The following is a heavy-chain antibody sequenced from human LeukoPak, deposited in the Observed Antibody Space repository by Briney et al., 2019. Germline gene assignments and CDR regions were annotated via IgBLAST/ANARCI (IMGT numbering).Heavy chain of an antibody. CDR3: ARRGARSPHFDY. CDR2: INWNGGST. CDR1: GFTFDDYG. V-gene: IGHV3-20*04. Sequence: GGSLRLSCAASGFTFDDYGMSWVRHAPGKGLEWVSGINWNGGSTGYADSVKGRFTISRDNAKNSLYLQMNSLRAEDTALYYCARRGARSPHFDYWGQGTLVTVSS. D-gene: IGHD3-16*01. J-gene: IGHJ4*02.